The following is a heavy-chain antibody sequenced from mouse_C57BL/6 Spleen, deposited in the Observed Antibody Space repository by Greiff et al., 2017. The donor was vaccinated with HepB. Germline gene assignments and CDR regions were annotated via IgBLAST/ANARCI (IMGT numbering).Heavy chain of an antibody. Sequence: QVQLQQPGAELVMPGASVKLSCKASGYTFTSYWMHWVKQRPGQGLEWIGEIDPSDSYTNYNQKFKGKSTLTVDKSSSTAYMQLSSRTSEDSAVYYCARRDGYEGYFDVWGTGTTVTVSS. D-gene: IGHD2-2*01. V-gene: IGHV1-69*01. CDR1: GYTFTSYW. CDR3: ARRDGYEGYFDV. J-gene: IGHJ1*03. CDR2: IDPSDSYT.